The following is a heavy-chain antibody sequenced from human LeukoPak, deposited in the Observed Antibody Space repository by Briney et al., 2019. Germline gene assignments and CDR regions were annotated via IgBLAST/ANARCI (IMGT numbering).Heavy chain of an antibody. CDR1: GGSVGSVTYY. Sequence: SETLSLTGTVSGGSVGSVTYYWSWIRQPPGKGLEWIGYIYFNGRTNHNPSLKSRITISLDTSKNQFSLNLSSVTAADTAVYFCARRTIAALQGWGQGTLVTVSS. D-gene: IGHD6-6*01. V-gene: IGHV4-61*01. CDR2: IYFNGRT. CDR3: ARRTIAALQG. J-gene: IGHJ4*02.